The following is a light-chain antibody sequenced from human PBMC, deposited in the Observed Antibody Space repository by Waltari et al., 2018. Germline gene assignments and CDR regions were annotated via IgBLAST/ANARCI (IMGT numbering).Light chain of an antibody. V-gene: IGLV1-44*01. CDR1: SSNIGGNT. CDR2: SNN. CDR3: AAWDDSLNGWV. Sequence: QSVLTQPPSASGTPGQRVTISCSGSSSNIGGNTVNWYQQLPGTAPKRLIYSNNQRPSGVPDRFVGSQSGTSASLAISGLQSEDEADYYCAAWDDSLNGWVFGGGTKLTVL. J-gene: IGLJ3*02.